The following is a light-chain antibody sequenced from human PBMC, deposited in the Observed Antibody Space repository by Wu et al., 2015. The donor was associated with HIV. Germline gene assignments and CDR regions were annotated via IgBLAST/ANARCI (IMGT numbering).Light chain of an antibody. CDR3: QQTYSTPKT. V-gene: IGKV1-39*01. Sequence: MTQSSATLSVSPGERATFSCRASQSISSDLKWYQQKPGAAPQLLIYAASSLQSGVPSRFSGSGSGTDFTLTISSLRPEDFATYYCQQTYSTPKTFGQGTKVEIK. CDR1: QSISSD. J-gene: IGKJ1*01. CDR2: AAS.